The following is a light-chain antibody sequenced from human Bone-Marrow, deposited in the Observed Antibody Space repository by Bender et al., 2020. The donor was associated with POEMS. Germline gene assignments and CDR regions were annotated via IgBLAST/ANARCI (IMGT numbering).Light chain of an antibody. J-gene: IGLJ1*01. V-gene: IGLV2-23*01. CDR3: CSYAGDSTYV. Sequence: HSALTQPASVSGSPGQPITTSSTGTTNDVGNYHLVSRYHQHPGKVPKLIIYEDTKRPSGVSDRFSGSRSGNTTSLTFSGLQAEDEADYYWCSYAGDSTYVFGGGAKVTVL. CDR1: TNDVGNYHL. CDR2: EDT.